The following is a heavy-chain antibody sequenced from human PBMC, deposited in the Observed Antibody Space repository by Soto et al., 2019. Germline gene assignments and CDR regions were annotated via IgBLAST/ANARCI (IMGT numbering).Heavy chain of an antibody. D-gene: IGHD2-15*01. Sequence: SVTVACTASGGTFSTYAITCVRQAPGQGLEWMGGIIPIFGTANYAQKFQGRVTITADESTSTAYMELSSLRSEDTAVYYCARSFCSGGSCYGPYGYWGQGTLVTVSS. CDR2: IIPIFGTA. CDR1: GGTFSTYA. CDR3: ARSFCSGGSCYGPYGY. J-gene: IGHJ4*02. V-gene: IGHV1-69*13.